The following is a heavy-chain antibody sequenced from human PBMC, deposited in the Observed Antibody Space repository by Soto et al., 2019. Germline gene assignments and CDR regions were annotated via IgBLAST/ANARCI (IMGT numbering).Heavy chain of an antibody. Sequence: VQLVESGGGLVQPGGSLRLSCAASGFTFSSYWMSWVRQAPGKGLEWVANIKQDGSEKYYVDSVKGRFTISRDNAKNSLYLQMNSLRAEDTAVYYCARNYDFWSGYYKGENWFDPWGQGTLVTVSS. D-gene: IGHD3-3*01. J-gene: IGHJ5*02. CDR3: ARNYDFWSGYYKGENWFDP. V-gene: IGHV3-7*01. CDR2: IKQDGSEK. CDR1: GFTFSSYW.